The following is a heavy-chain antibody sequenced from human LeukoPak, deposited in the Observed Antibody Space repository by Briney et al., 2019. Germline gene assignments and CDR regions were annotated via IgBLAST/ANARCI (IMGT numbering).Heavy chain of an antibody. CDR1: GGSIRSSSYY. D-gene: IGHD3-3*01. Sequence: SSETLSLTCSVSGGSIRSSSYYCGWIRQPPAEGLEWIEIIYYSGSTYYNPSLKSRAIIPVDTTKNHSFQQLSSVTAADTAVYYCARGGGIFGVAHFGYWGQGTLVTVSS. CDR2: IYYSGST. J-gene: IGHJ4*02. V-gene: IGHV4-39*02. CDR3: ARGGGIFGVAHFGY.